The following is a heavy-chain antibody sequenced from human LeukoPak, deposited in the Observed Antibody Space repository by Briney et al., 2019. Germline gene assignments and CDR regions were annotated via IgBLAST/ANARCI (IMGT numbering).Heavy chain of an antibody. Sequence: GGSLRLSCAASGFTFSSYSMNWVRQAPGKGLEWVSSISRSSTFMYFADSVKGRFTISRDNAKNSVYLHMNTVRAEDTAVYYCALHPMTMIVLTIDYWGQGTLVTVSS. J-gene: IGHJ4*02. CDR3: ALHPMTMIVLTIDY. CDR2: ISRSSTFM. V-gene: IGHV3-21*01. D-gene: IGHD3-22*01. CDR1: GFTFSSYS.